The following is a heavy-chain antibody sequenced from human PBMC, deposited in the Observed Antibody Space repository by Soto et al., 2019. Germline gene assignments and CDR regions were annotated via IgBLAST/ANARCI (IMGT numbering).Heavy chain of an antibody. CDR1: GFTFSSYA. CDR2: ISYDGSNK. J-gene: IGHJ5*02. CDR3: ARALGGKAYNWFDP. D-gene: IGHD2-15*01. V-gene: IGHV3-30-3*01. Sequence: QPGGSLRLSCAASGFTFSSYAMHWVRQAPGKGLEWVAVISYDGSNKYYADSVKGRFTISRDNSKNTLYLQMNSLRAEDTAVYYCARALGGKAYNWFDPWGQGTLVTVSS.